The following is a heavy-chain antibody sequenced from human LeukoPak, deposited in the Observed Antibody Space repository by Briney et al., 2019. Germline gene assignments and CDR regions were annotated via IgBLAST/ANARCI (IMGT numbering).Heavy chain of an antibody. D-gene: IGHD3-3*01. V-gene: IGHV4-59*01. J-gene: IGHJ3*02. Sequence: LETLSLTCTVSGGTISSYYWSRIRQPPGKGLEWIGYIYYSGSTNYNPSLKSRVTISVDTSKNQFSLKLSSVTAADTAVYYCARRSRTYDFWSGYTDAFDIWGQGTMVTVSS. CDR1: GGTISSYY. CDR2: IYYSGST. CDR3: ARRSRTYDFWSGYTDAFDI.